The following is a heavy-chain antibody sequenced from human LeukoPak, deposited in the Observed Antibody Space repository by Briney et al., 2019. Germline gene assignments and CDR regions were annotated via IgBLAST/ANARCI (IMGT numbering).Heavy chain of an antibody. CDR2: INPNSGGT. CDR3: ARVAALFHTSSSGWYDY. CDR1: GYTFTGYY. V-gene: IGHV1-2*02. Sequence: ASVKVSCKASGYTFTGYYMHWVRQAPGQGLEWMGWINPNSGGTNYAQKFQGRVTMTRDTSISTAYMELSRLRSDDTAVYYCARVAALFHTSSSGWYDYWGQGTLVTVSS. D-gene: IGHD6-19*01. J-gene: IGHJ4*02.